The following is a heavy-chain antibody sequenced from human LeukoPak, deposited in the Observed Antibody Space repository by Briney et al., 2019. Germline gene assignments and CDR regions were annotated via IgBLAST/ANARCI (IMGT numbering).Heavy chain of an antibody. J-gene: IGHJ4*02. CDR2: INPNSGGT. CDR1: GYTFTGYY. D-gene: IGHD2-21*02. Sequence: ASVKVSCKASGYTFTGYYMHWVRQAPGQGLEWMGWINPNSGGTNYAQKFQGRVTMTRDTSISTAYMELSRLRSDDTAVYYCARVPPKHIVVVTAISYFDYWGQGTLVTVSS. CDR3: ARVPPKHIVVVTAISYFDY. V-gene: IGHV1-2*02.